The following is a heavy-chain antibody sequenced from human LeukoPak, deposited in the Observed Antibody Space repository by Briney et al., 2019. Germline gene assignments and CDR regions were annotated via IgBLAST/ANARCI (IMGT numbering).Heavy chain of an antibody. Sequence: PSETLSLTCTVSGGSLSSYYWSWIRQPPGKGLEWIGYIYYSGSTNYNPSLKSRVTISVDTSKNQFSLKLSSVTAADTAVYYCARETRNDAYDYWGQGTLVTVSS. D-gene: IGHD1-1*01. CDR2: IYYSGST. CDR3: ARETRNDAYDY. CDR1: GGSLSSYY. J-gene: IGHJ4*02. V-gene: IGHV4-59*01.